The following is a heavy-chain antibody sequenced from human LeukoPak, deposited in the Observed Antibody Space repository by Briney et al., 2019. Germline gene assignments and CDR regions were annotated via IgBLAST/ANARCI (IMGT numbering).Heavy chain of an antibody. CDR1: GGSMNNHY. J-gene: IGHJ3*01. V-gene: IGHV4-59*11. Sequence: KPSETLSLTCAVSGGSMNNHYWRWTRQPPGDGLGWVGYIYYRENTNYNPSLKSRVTISVDKSRNRLSLRLSSVTAADTAMYYCARDGGIAASADDAFDVWGQGTRVTVSS. CDR3: ARDGGIAASADDAFDV. D-gene: IGHD6-13*01. CDR2: IYYRENT.